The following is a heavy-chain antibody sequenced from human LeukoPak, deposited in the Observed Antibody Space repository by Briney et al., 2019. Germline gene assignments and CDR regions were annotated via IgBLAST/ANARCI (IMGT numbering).Heavy chain of an antibody. CDR1: GFTFSNAW. V-gene: IGHV3-15*01. Sequence: GGSLRLSCGASGFTFSNAWMSWDRQAPGKGLEWVGRIKSKTDGGTTDYAAPVKGRFTISRDDSKNTAYLQMNSLKTEDTAVYYCTRHVPNNGYANFDYWGQGTLVTVSS. CDR3: TRHVPNNGYANFDY. D-gene: IGHD5-12*01. CDR2: IKSKTDGGTT. J-gene: IGHJ4*02.